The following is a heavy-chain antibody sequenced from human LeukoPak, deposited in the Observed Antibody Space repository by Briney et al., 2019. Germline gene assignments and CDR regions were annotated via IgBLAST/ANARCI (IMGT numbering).Heavy chain of an antibody. J-gene: IGHJ6*03. CDR3: ARDSSSTDYYYYMDD. Sequence: PSQTLSLTCTVSGGSISSGDYYWSWIRQPPGKGLEWIGYIYYSGSTYYNPFLKSRVTISVDTSKNQFSLKLSSVTAADTAVYYCARDSSSTDYYYYMDDWGKGTTVTVSS. CDR1: GGSISSGDYY. V-gene: IGHV4-30-4*08. CDR2: IYYSGST. D-gene: IGHD6-6*01.